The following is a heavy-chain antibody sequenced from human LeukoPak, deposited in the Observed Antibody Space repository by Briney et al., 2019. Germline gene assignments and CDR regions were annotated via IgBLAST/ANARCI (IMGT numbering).Heavy chain of an antibody. CDR2: IKQDGSEK. CDR3: ARGQWLAPGSAFDI. CDR1: GFTFSSYW. J-gene: IGHJ3*02. V-gene: IGHV3-7*01. Sequence: GGSLRLSCAASGFTFSSYWMSWVRQAPRKGLEWVANIKQDGSEKYYVDSVKGRFTISRDNAKNSLYLQMNSLRAEDTAVYYCARGQWLAPGSAFDIWGQGTMVTVSS. D-gene: IGHD6-19*01.